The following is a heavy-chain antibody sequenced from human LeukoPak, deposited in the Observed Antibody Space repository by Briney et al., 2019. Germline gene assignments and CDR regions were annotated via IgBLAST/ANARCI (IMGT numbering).Heavy chain of an antibody. CDR1: GYTFTGYY. V-gene: IGHV1-2*02. CDR2: INPNSGGT. CDR3: ASLDIVVVPAAPDAFDI. D-gene: IGHD2-2*03. J-gene: IGHJ3*02. Sequence: GASVKVSCKASGYTFTGYYMHWVRQAPGQGLEWMGWINPNSGGTNYAQKFQGRVTMTRDTSISTAYMELSRLRSDDTAVYYCASLDIVVVPAAPDAFDIWGLGTMVTVSS.